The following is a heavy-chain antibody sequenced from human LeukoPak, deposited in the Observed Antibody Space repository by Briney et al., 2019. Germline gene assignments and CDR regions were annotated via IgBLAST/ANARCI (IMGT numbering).Heavy chain of an antibody. V-gene: IGHV3-30-3*01. CDR3: AIYGSKSAGRYTYVAH. CDR1: GFTFSSYA. D-gene: IGHD2-2*01. J-gene: IGHJ4*02. CDR2: TLYDGSKT. Sequence: PGRSLRLSCAASGFTFSSYAMHWVRQAPGEGLEWVAVTLYDGSKTYYADSVKGRFTVSRDNSKNTVCLQMNSLRAEDTAVYYCAIYGSKSAGRYTYVAHWGQGTLVTVSS.